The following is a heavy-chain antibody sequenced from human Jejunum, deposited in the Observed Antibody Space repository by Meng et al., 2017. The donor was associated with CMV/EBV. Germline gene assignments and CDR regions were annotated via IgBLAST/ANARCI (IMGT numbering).Heavy chain of an antibody. CDR1: GNTLSTYA. CDR2: IIPLLGQS. J-gene: IGHJ4*02. CDR3: ARSRRLAAYFDS. D-gene: IGHD2-15*01. Sequence: QVQLVQSGAEVKKPGSSVRVSCKISGNTLSTYALNWVRQAPGQCLDWMGGIIPLLGQSLYAQVSQGRVTISADYMELSDLRSEDTSVYFCARSRRLAAYFDSWGQGTVVTFSS. V-gene: IGHV1-69*04.